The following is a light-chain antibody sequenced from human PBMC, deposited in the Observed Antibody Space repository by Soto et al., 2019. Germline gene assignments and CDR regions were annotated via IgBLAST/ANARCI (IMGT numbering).Light chain of an antibody. CDR1: QSISSY. J-gene: IGKJ1*01. V-gene: IGKV1-39*01. Sequence: DIQMIQSPSSLSASVGDIVTITCRASQSISSYLNWYQQKPGKAPKLLICAASSLQSGVPSRFSGSGSGTDFTLTISSLQPEDFATYYCQQSYSTPWTFGQGTKVDIK. CDR3: QQSYSTPWT. CDR2: AAS.